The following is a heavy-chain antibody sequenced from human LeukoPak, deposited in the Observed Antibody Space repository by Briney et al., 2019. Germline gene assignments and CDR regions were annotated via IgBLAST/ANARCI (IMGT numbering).Heavy chain of an antibody. CDR2: ISWNSGSI. D-gene: IGHD4-23*01. Sequence: GGSLRLSCEPSGFPFVDYAMHWVGQAPGKGREGFSGISWNSGSIDYADSVKGRFTISRDNAKNSLYLQMNSLRAEDTAFYYCAKAEGFFGGYYDHWGQGTLVTVSS. J-gene: IGHJ4*02. V-gene: IGHV3-9*01. CDR3: AKAEGFFGGYYDH. CDR1: GFPFVDYA.